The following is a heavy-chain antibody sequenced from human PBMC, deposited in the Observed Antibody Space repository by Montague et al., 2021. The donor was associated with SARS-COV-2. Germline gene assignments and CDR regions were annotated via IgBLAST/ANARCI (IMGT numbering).Heavy chain of an antibody. D-gene: IGHD2-21*02. CDR2: TYYRSKWYN. J-gene: IGHJ2*01. CDR3: ARAYCGGDCYFYWYFDL. Sequence: CAISGDSVSSNIATWNWNRQSPPRGLEWLGRTYYRSKWYNDYAVSVKSRVIINPDTSNNRISLQLNSVTPEDTAVHYCARAYCGGDCYFYWYFDLWGRGTLVTVSS. CDR1: GDSVSSNIAT. V-gene: IGHV6-1*01.